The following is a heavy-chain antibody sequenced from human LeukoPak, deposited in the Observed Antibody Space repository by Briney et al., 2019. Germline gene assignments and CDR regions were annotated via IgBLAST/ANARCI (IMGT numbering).Heavy chain of an antibody. J-gene: IGHJ4*02. V-gene: IGHV1-69*05. CDR2: IIPIFGTA. D-gene: IGHD6-19*01. CDR1: GGTFSSYA. Sequence: SVKVSCKASGGTFSSYAISWVRQAPGQGLEWMGRIIPIFGTANYAQKFQGRGTITTDESTSTAYMELSSLRSEDTAVYYCARGVAVAVTFDYWGQGTLVTVSS. CDR3: ARGVAVAVTFDY.